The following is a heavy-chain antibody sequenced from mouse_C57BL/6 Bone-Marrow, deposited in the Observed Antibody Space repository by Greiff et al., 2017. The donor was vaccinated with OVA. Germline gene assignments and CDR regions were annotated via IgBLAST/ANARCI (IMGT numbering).Heavy chain of an antibody. J-gene: IGHJ2*01. V-gene: IGHV1-22*01. CDR3: ARWRYYGPEGGY. CDR1: GYTFTDYN. D-gene: IGHD1-2*01. CDR2: INPNNGGT. Sequence: EVQLVESGPELVKPGASVKMSCKASGYTFTDYNMHWVKQSHGKSLEWIGYINPNNGGTSYNQKFKGKATLTVNKSSSTAYMELRSLTSEDSAVYYCARWRYYGPEGGYWGQGTTLTVSS.